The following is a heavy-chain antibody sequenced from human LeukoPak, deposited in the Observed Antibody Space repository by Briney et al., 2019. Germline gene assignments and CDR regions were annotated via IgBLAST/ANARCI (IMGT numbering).Heavy chain of an antibody. CDR1: GYTFTSYD. Sequence: ASAKVSCKASGYTFTSYDINWVRQATGQGLEWTGWMNPNSGNTGYAQKFQGRVTMTRNTSISTAYMELSSLRSEDTAVYYCARLNGGSCYFCTGDWFDPWGQGTLVTVSS. CDR3: ARLNGGSCYFCTGDWFDP. J-gene: IGHJ5*02. D-gene: IGHD2-15*01. CDR2: MNPNSGNT. V-gene: IGHV1-8*01.